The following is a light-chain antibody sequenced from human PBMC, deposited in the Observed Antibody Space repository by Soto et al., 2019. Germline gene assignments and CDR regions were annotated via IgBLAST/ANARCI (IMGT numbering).Light chain of an antibody. J-gene: IGLJ1*01. CDR3: SLYTTGSTFV. CDR2: EVS. Sequence: QSVLTQPPSVSGPPGQSVTISCTGTSSDIGSYNRVSWYQQPPGTAPKLMMYEVSNRPSGVPDRFSGSKSGNTASLTISGLQAEDEADYYCSLYTTGSTFVFGTGTKVTVL. CDR1: SSDIGSYNR. V-gene: IGLV2-18*01.